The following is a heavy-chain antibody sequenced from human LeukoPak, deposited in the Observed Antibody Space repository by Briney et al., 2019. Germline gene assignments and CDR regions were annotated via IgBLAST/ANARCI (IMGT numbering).Heavy chain of an antibody. V-gene: IGHV4-34*01. D-gene: IGHD5-24*01. CDR1: GGSFSGYY. Sequence: SETLSLTCAVYGGSFSGYYWSWIRQPPGKGLEWIGEINHSGSTNYNPSLKSRVTISVDTSKNQFSLKLSSVTAADTAVYYCARDGYKHDAFDIWGQGTMVTVSP. CDR3: ARDGYKHDAFDI. CDR2: INHSGST. J-gene: IGHJ3*02.